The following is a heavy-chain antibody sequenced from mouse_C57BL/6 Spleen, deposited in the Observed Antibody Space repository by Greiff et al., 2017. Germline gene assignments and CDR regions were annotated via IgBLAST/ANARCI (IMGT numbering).Heavy chain of an antibody. J-gene: IGHJ4*01. D-gene: IGHD1-1*01. V-gene: IGHV10-3*01. CDR2: IRSKSSNYAT. Sequence: EVQLMESGGGLVQPKGSLKLSCAASGFTFTTYAMHWVRQAPGKGLEWVARIRSKSSNYATYYVDSVINRFTISRDDSQSMHYLLKNNLKTEDTAMYYCGGGGSYYVAMDYWSQGTSVTVSS. CDR3: GGGGSYYVAMDY. CDR1: GFTFTTYA.